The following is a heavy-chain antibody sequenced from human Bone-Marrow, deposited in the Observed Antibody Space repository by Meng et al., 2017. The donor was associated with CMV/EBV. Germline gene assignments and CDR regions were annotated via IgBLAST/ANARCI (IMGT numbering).Heavy chain of an antibody. V-gene: IGHV3-7*01. CDR3: AKGARWEVPAARDLFDY. D-gene: IGHD2-2*01. CDR2: IKQDGSEK. CDR1: GFTFSSYW. J-gene: IGHJ4*02. Sequence: GGSLRLSCAASGFTFSSYWMSWVRQAPGKGLEWVANIKQDGSEKYYVDSVKGRFTISRDNAKNSLYLQMNSLRAEDTAVYYCAKGARWEVPAARDLFDYWGQGTLVTVSS.